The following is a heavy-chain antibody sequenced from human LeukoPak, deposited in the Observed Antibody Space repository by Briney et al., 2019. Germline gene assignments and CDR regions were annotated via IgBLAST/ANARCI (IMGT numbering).Heavy chain of an antibody. V-gene: IGHV3-66*01. D-gene: IGHD5-18*01. CDR3: ARGGYHAYYLDY. Sequence: GGSLRLSCAASGFTVSSNYMSWVRQAPGKGLEWVSVIYSGGSTYYADSVKGRFTISRDNSKNTLYLQMNSLRAEDTAVCYCARGGYHAYYLDYWGQGSLVTVSS. CDR2: IYSGGST. CDR1: GFTVSSNY. J-gene: IGHJ4*02.